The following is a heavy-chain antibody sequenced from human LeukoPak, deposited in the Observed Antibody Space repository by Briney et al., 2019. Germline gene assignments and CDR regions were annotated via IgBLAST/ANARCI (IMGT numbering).Heavy chain of an antibody. D-gene: IGHD5-24*01. CDR3: ARDKAHGLDH. J-gene: IGHJ4*02. V-gene: IGHV3-74*01. CDR1: GFAFSTYW. CDR2: TNSDGSST. Sequence: GGSLRLSCAASGFAFSTYWMHWVRQAPGKGLVWVSHTNSDGSSTTYADSVKGRFTISRDNAKNTLYLQMNSLRPEDTAVYYCARDKAHGLDHWGQGTVVTASS.